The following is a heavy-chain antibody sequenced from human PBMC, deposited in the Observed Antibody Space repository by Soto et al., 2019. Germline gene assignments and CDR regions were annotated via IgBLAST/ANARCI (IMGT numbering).Heavy chain of an antibody. CDR3: TADLPAFIPQVDS. D-gene: IGHD3-3*02. CDR1: GSGFNFEDYG. J-gene: IGHJ4*02. V-gene: IGHV3-15*01. Sequence: GGSLRLSCAVSGSGFNFEDYGMSWVRQAPGKGLEWVGRIKSQNDGGTTDYAAPVRDRFTISKDDSINTLYLQMNSLQTEDTGVYFCTADLPAFIPQVDSWGQGTLVTVSS. CDR2: IKSQNDGGTT.